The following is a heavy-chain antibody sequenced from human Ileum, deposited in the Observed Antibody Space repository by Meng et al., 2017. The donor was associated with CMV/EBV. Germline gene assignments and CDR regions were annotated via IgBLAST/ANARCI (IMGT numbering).Heavy chain of an antibody. CDR2: ITGRGGGDGST. D-gene: IGHD6-19*01. Sequence: EVQLLESGGGLVQPGGSLRLNCAASGFTFSSSALNWVRQAPGKGLEWVSGITGRGGGDGSTSYADSVKGRFTISRDNSKNTLYLQMNSLTAADTAIYYCTSRKNPWLGAIDNWGQGTLVTVAS. V-gene: IGHV3-23*01. CDR3: TSRKNPWLGAIDN. J-gene: IGHJ4*02. CDR1: GFTFSSSA.